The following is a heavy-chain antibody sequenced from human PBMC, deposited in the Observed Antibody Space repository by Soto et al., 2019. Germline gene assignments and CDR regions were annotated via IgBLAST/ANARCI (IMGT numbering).Heavy chain of an antibody. CDR3: AKGRGGSGSLTPRVDF. J-gene: IGHJ4*02. V-gene: IGHV3-23*01. CDR2: ISGGGDTT. CDR1: GFTFNNSA. Sequence: EVQLLESGGGLVQPGGSLRLSCAASGFTFNNSAMTWVRQAPGKGLEWVSAISGGGDTTSYADSVKGRFTVSRDGSKNTLYLQMSSLRAEDTALYYCAKGRGGSGSLTPRVDFWGQGTLVTVSS. D-gene: IGHD3-10*01.